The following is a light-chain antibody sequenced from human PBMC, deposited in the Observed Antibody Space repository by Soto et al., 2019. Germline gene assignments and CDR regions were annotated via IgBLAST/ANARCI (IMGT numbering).Light chain of an antibody. J-gene: IGKJ4*01. CDR2: GAS. V-gene: IGKV3-15*01. CDR1: QSLNSD. CDR3: QQYNSWPHT. Sequence: ETVMTQSPAALSMSPGERAALSCRASQSLNSDLAWYQQKPGQAPRLLIYGASTRATGIPGRFSGSGSGTEFTLTISSLQSEDFAVYYCQQYNSWPHTFGGGTKVDLK.